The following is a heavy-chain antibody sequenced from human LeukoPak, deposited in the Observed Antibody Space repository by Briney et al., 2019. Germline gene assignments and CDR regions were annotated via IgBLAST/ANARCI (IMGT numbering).Heavy chain of an antibody. V-gene: IGHV4-59*01. J-gene: IGHJ4*02. CDR2: MFYTGST. D-gene: IGHD3-22*01. CDR3: ARAYYDSSGYDSYYFDS. Sequence: PSETLSLTCTVSGGSISGYYWTWIRQPPGRGLEWIGYMFYTGSTNYNPSLQSRVTISLDTSKNPFSLKLSSVTAADTAVYYCARAYYDSSGYDSYYFDSWGRGTLVTVSS. CDR1: GGSISGYY.